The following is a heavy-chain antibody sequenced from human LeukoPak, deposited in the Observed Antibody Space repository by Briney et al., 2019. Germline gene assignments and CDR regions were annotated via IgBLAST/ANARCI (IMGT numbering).Heavy chain of an antibody. V-gene: IGHV1-46*01. CDR3: ARVGETTMIPPYFDY. CDR1: GYTFTGYY. Sequence: ASVKVSCKASGYTFTGYYMHWVRQAPGQGLEWMGIINPSGGSTSYAQKFQGRVTMTRDTSTSTVYMELSSLRSEDTAVYYCARVGETTMIPPYFDYWGQGTLVTVSS. CDR2: INPSGGST. D-gene: IGHD3-22*01. J-gene: IGHJ4*02.